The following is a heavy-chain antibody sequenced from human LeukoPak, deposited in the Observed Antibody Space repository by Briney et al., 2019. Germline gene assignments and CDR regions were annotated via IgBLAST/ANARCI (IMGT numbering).Heavy chain of an antibody. Sequence: GSVKVSCKASGYTFTSYAMHWVRQAPGQRLEWMGWINAGNGNTKYSQKFQGRVTITRDTSASTAYMELSSLRSEDTAVYYCARAVRGFGGDYWGQGTLVTVSS. J-gene: IGHJ4*02. D-gene: IGHD3-10*01. CDR1: GYTFTSYA. CDR3: ARAVRGFGGDY. CDR2: INAGNGNT. V-gene: IGHV1-3*01.